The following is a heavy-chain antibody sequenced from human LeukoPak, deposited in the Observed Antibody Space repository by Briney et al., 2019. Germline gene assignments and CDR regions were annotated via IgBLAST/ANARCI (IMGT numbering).Heavy chain of an antibody. Sequence: PGGSLRLSCAASGFNFGDFAMNWVRKAPGKGLEWVSSINWSSGRIFYADSVKGRFTISRSNTRNYLYLEINSLRPEDTALYCCTNGSLSLAASAFDSWGQGTPVTVSS. CDR2: INWSSGRI. CDR3: TNGSLSLAASAFDS. D-gene: IGHD6-13*01. V-gene: IGHV3-9*01. J-gene: IGHJ4*02. CDR1: GFNFGDFA.